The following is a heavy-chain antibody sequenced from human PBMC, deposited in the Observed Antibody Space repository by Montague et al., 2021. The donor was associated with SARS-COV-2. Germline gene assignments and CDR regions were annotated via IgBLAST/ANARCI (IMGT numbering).Heavy chain of an antibody. CDR1: GFSFGDYA. D-gene: IGHD6-13*01. Sequence: SLRLSCAASGFSFGDYAMHWVRLAPGQGLEWVSGISRDSDKIGYGDSVKGRFIVSRDNAKNSLYLQMNSVRIDDTALYFCAKDVLSVPAAGGVFDSWGQGTLVAVSS. J-gene: IGHJ4*02. CDR2: ISRDSDKI. V-gene: IGHV3-9*01. CDR3: AKDVLSVPAAGGVFDS.